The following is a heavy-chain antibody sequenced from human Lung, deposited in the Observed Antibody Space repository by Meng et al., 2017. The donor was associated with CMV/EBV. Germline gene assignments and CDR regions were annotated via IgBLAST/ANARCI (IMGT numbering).Heavy chain of an antibody. J-gene: IGHJ5*02. CDR2: IIPIFGTA. V-gene: IGHV1-69*05. CDR1: GRTLSSYA. Sequence: SSXXVSXKAYGRTLSSYAISWVRQDPGVGLEWMGGIIPIFGTANYEQKLQGRVTITTDESTSTAYMELSSLRSEDTAVYYCARGGSSSWARRYNWFDPWGQGXLVTVSS. CDR3: ARGGSSSWARRYNWFDP. D-gene: IGHD6-13*01.